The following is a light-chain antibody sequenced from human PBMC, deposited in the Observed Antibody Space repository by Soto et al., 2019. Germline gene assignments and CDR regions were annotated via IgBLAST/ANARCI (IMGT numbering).Light chain of an antibody. J-gene: IGKJ1*01. CDR1: QSVATC. Sequence: DIQMTQSPSTLSASVGDRVTITCRASQSVATCLAWYQQKPGKAPHLLIYKASSLETGVPSRFSVSGSVTEFTLTISSLQPDDFATSYCQQFYRYPCTFGQGTKVEIK. V-gene: IGKV1-5*03. CDR2: KAS. CDR3: QQFYRYPCT.